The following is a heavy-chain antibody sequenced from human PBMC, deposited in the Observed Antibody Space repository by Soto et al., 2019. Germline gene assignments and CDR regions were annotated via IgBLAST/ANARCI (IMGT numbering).Heavy chain of an antibody. CDR1: GFTFSSYG. CDR2: ISYDGSNK. J-gene: IGHJ4*02. V-gene: IGHV3-30*18. CDR3: AKDGSANYYDSSGYWGGYYFDY. D-gene: IGHD3-22*01. Sequence: GGSLRLSCAASGFTFSSYGMHWVRQAPGKGLEWVAVISYDGSNKYYADSVKGRFTISRDNSKNTLYLQMNSLRAEDTAVYYCAKDGSANYYDSSGYWGGYYFDYWGQGTRVTVSS.